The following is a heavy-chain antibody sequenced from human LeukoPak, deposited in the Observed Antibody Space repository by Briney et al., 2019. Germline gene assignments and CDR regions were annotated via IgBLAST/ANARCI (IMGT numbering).Heavy chain of an antibody. Sequence: GASVKVSCKASGYTFTSYYMHWVRQAPGQGLEWMGIINPNGGSTTYAQKFQGRLTITGNTSISTAYMELSSLRSEDTAVYYCARSPSGVNYDFWSGYETKRNWFDPWGQGTLVTVSS. CDR1: GYTFTSYY. CDR3: ARSPSGVNYDFWSGYETKRNWFDP. J-gene: IGHJ5*02. CDR2: INPNGGST. D-gene: IGHD3-3*01. V-gene: IGHV1-46*01.